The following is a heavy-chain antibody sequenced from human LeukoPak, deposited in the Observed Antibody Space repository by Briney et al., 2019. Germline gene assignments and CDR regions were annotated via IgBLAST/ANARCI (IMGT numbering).Heavy chain of an antibody. CDR3: ASIAAARPYYYYGMDV. Sequence: SETLSLTCTVSGGSISSSSYYWGWIRQPPGKGLEWIGSIYYSGSTYYNPSLKSRVTISVDTSKNQFSLKLSSVTAADTAMYYCASIAAARPYYYYGMDVWGQGTTVTVSS. D-gene: IGHD6-13*01. J-gene: IGHJ6*02. V-gene: IGHV4-39*01. CDR1: GGSISSSSYY. CDR2: IYYSGST.